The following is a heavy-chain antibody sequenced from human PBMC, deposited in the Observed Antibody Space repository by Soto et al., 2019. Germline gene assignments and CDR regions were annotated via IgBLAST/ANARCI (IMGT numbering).Heavy chain of an antibody. D-gene: IGHD6-6*01. CDR2: ISAYNGNT. CDR1: GYTFTSYG. J-gene: IGHJ3*02. Sequence: QVQLVQSGAEVKKPGASVKVSCKASGYTFTSYGISWVRQATGQGLEWMGWISAYNGNTNYAQKLQGRVTMTTDTAKSTAYMELRSLRSDDTAVYYCARDRIAARPDAFYIWGQGTMVTVSS. CDR3: ARDRIAARPDAFYI. V-gene: IGHV1-18*04.